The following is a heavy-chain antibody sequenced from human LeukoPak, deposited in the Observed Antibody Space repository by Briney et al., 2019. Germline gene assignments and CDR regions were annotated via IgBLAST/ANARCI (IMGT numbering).Heavy chain of an antibody. Sequence: GGSLRLSCAASGFTFSSYSMNWVRQAPGKGLEWVSSISSSSSYIYYADSVKGRFTISRDNSKNTLYLQMNSLRAEDTAVYYCARADSGNSYLFDFWGQGTLVTVSS. CDR2: ISSSSSYI. CDR3: ARADSGNSYLFDF. J-gene: IGHJ4*02. V-gene: IGHV3-21*04. CDR1: GFTFSSYS. D-gene: IGHD1-26*01.